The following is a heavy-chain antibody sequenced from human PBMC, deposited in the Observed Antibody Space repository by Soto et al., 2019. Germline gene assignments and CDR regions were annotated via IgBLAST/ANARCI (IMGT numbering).Heavy chain of an antibody. V-gene: IGHV4-59*08. CDR1: GGSISSYY. J-gene: IGHJ4*02. CDR3: ARRYGGTFDY. Sequence: SETLSLTCTVSGGSISSYYWSWIRQPPGKGLEWIGHIYYSGSTNYNPSLKSRVAISVDTSKNQFSLKLSSVTAADTAVYYCARRYGGTFDYWDQGTLVTVS. D-gene: IGHD2-15*01. CDR2: IYYSGST.